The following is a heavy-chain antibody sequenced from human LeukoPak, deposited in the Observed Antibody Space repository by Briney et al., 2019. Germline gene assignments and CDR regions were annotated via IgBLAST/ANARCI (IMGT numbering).Heavy chain of an antibody. D-gene: IGHD5-18*01. Sequence: GASVKVSCKASGYTFTGYYMHWVRQAPGQGLEWMGRINPNSGDTNYAQKFQGRVTMTRDTSISTAYMELSRLRSDDTAVYYCAARGYRYADPIDYWGQGTLVTVSS. V-gene: IGHV1-2*06. CDR3: AARGYRYADPIDY. CDR2: INPNSGDT. J-gene: IGHJ4*02. CDR1: GYTFTGYY.